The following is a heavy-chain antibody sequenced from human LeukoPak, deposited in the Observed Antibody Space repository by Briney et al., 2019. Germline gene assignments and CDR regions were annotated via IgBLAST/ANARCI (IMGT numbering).Heavy chain of an antibody. V-gene: IGHV4-59*01. CDR1: GGSFSGYY. D-gene: IGHD5-24*01. CDR3: ARCYNWLDY. J-gene: IGHJ4*02. Sequence: PSETLSLTCAVYGGSFSGYYWSWIRQPPGKGPEWIGYIYYSGSANYNPSLKSRVTISVDTSKNQFSLKLSSVTAADTAVYYCARCYNWLDYWGQGTLVTVSS. CDR2: IYYSGSA.